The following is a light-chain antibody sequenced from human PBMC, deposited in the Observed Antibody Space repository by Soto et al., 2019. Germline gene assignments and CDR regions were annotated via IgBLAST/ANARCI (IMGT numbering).Light chain of an antibody. CDR2: GAS. J-gene: IGKJ1*01. Sequence: EKALTQSPVTLSLSPGERATLSCRASQSVSSNLAWYQQRPGQAPRLLIYGASTRASGVPDRFSGSGSGTDFTLSISRLEPEDFAVYYCQQYSNLWTFGQGTKVDIK. V-gene: IGKV3-15*01. CDR3: QQYSNLWT. CDR1: QSVSSN.